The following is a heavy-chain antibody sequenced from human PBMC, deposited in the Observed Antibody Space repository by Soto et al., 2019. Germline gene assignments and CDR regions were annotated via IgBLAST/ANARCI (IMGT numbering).Heavy chain of an antibody. D-gene: IGHD2-15*01. CDR2: IVVGSGNT. CDR1: GFTFTSSA. J-gene: IGHJ6*02. V-gene: IGHV1-58*01. Sequence: SVKVSCKASGFTFTSSAAQWVRQARGQRLEWIGWIVVGSGNTNYAQKFQERVTITRDMSTSTAYMELSSLRSEDTAVYYCAAMKVVVAATRLHYYGMDVWGQGTTVTVSS. CDR3: AAMKVVVAATRLHYYGMDV.